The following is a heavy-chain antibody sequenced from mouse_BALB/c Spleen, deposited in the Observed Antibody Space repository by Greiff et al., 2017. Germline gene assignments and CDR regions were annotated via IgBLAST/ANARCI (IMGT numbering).Heavy chain of an antibody. CDR2: IFPGSGST. CDR1: GYTFSSYW. D-gene: IGHD1-2*01. V-gene: IGHV1-9*01. CDR3: ARAGYGSAMDY. Sequence: QVQLKQSGAELMKPGASVKISCKATGYTFSSYWIEWVKQRPGHGLEWIGEIFPGSGSTNYNEKFKGKATFTADTSSNTAYMQLSSLTSEDSAVYYYARAGYGSAMDYWGQGTSVTVSS. J-gene: IGHJ4*01.